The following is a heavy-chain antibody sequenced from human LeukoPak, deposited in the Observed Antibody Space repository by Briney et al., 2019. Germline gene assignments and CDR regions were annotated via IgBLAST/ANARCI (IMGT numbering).Heavy chain of an antibody. V-gene: IGHV1-69*13. Sequence: ASVKVSCKASGGTFSSYAISWVRQAPGQGLEWMGGIIPIFGTANYAQKFQGRVTITADESTSTAYMVLSSLRSEDTAVYYCARVPLDYYDSSGDHNWFDPWGQGTLVTVSS. CDR1: GGTFSSYA. J-gene: IGHJ5*02. D-gene: IGHD3-22*01. CDR2: IIPIFGTA. CDR3: ARVPLDYYDSSGDHNWFDP.